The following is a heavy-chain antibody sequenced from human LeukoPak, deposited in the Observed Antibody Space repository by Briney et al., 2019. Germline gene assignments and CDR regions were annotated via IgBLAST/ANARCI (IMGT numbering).Heavy chain of an antibody. V-gene: IGHV3-48*01. Sequence: GGSLRLSCAASGFTFSSYSMNWVRQAPGKGLEWVSYISSSGSTIYYADSVKGRFTISRDNAKNSLYLQMNSLRAEDTAVYYCAREVFNYCCSSSEWYAFDIWGQGTMVTVSS. CDR3: AREVFNYCCSSSEWYAFDI. D-gene: IGHD6-6*01. CDR1: GFTFSSYS. CDR2: ISSSGSTI. J-gene: IGHJ3*02.